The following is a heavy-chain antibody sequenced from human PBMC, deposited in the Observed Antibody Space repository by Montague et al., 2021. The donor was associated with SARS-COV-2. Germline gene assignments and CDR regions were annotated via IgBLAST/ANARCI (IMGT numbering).Heavy chain of an antibody. CDR2: IYHSGTT. CDR3: ARRHIVASNRAFDY. CDR1: GASISSGDYY. V-gene: IGHV4-38-2*02. D-gene: IGHD2-21*01. Sequence: SETLSLTCTVSGASISSGDYYWSWLRQPAGKGQEWIGTIYHSGTTYYNPSLKSRVTISVDTSNNQFSLKLTSVTAADTAVYHCARRHIVASNRAFDYWGQGTLVTVSS. J-gene: IGHJ4*02.